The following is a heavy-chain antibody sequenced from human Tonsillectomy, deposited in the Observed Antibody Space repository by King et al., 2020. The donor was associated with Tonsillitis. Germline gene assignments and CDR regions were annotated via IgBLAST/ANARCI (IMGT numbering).Heavy chain of an antibody. J-gene: IGHJ4*02. Sequence: VQLVESGGGLVQPGRSLRLSCAASEFTFDDYAMHWVRQAPGKGLEWVSGISWNSGSIGYADSVRGRFTISRDNVERSLYLHMNSLSAEDTALYYCVRLNPVAGGDYWGQGTLVTASS. CDR2: ISWNSGSI. V-gene: IGHV3-9*01. CDR1: EFTFDDYA. CDR3: VRLNPVAGGDY. D-gene: IGHD6-19*01.